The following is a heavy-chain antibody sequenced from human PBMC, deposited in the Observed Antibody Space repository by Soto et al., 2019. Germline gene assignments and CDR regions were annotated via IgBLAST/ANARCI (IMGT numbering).Heavy chain of an antibody. CDR3: SRAQGAPSAGSWYFYYYGMDV. Sequence: SVKVSCKASGGTFSSYAISWVRQAPGQGLEWMGGIIPIFGTANYAQKFQGRVTITADKSTSTAYMELSSLRSEDTAVYYCSRAQGAPSAGSWYFYYYGMDVWGQGTTVTVSS. D-gene: IGHD3-10*01. CDR1: GGTFSSYA. CDR2: IIPIFGTA. V-gene: IGHV1-69*06. J-gene: IGHJ6*02.